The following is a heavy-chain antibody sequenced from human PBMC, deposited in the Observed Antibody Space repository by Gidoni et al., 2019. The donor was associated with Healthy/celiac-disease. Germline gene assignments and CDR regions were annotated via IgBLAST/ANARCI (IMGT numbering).Heavy chain of an antibody. V-gene: IGHV4-34*01. CDR1: GGSFSGYY. CDR2: INHSGST. CDR3: ARSVVVAANFDY. Sequence: QVQLQQWGAGLLKPSATLSLTCAVYGGSFSGYYWSWIRQPPGKGLEWIGEINHSGSTNYNPSLKSRVTISVDTSKNQFSLKLSSVTAADTAVYYCARSVVVAANFDYWGQGTLVTVSS. D-gene: IGHD2-15*01. J-gene: IGHJ4*02.